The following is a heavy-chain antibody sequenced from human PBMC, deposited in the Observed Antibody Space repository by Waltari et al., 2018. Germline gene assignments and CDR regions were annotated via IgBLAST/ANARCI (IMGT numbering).Heavy chain of an antibody. V-gene: IGHV3-30*18. CDR2: ISYDGSNK. J-gene: IGHJ4*02. D-gene: IGHD1-26*01. CDR1: GFTFSSYG. CDR3: AKKWELLDY. Sequence: QVQLVESGGGVVQPGGSLRLYCAASGFTFSSYGRHWVRQAPGKGLEWVAVISYDGSNKYYADSVKGRFTISRDNSKNTLYLQMNSLRAEDTAVYYCAKKWELLDYWGQGTLVTVSS.